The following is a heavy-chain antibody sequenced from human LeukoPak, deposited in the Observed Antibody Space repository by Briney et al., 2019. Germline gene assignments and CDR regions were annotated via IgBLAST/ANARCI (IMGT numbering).Heavy chain of an antibody. CDR1: GDGLSVSSDV. CDR2: TYYKSKWHN. J-gene: IGHJ3*02. Sequence: SQTLSLTCAISGDGLSVSSDVWNWVRQSPSRGLEWLGRTYYKSKWHNDYAVSVKSRITISPDTSKNQSSLHLNSVTPEDTAVYYCARDADWGYDAYDIWGQGTMVTVSS. D-gene: IGHD7-27*01. V-gene: IGHV6-1*01. CDR3: ARDADWGYDAYDI.